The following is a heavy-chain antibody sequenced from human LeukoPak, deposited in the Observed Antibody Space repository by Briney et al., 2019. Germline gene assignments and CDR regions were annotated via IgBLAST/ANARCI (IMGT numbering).Heavy chain of an antibody. CDR3: ATRLRGYSYGFDY. CDR1: GFTFSSYG. V-gene: IGHV3-30*03. D-gene: IGHD5-18*01. J-gene: IGHJ4*02. CDR2: ISYDGSNK. Sequence: PGGSLRLSCAASGFTFSSYGMHWVRQAPGKGLEWVAVISYDGSNKYYADSVKGRFTISRDNSKNTLYLQMNSLRAEDTAVYYCATRLRGYSYGFDYWGQGTLVTVSS.